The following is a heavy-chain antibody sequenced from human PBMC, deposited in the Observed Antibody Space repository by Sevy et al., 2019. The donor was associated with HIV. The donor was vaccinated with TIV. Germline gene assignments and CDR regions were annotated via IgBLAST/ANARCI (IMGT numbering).Heavy chain of an antibody. Sequence: SETLSLTCTVSGGSISSSSYYWGWIRQPPGQGLEWIGSIYYSGSTYYNPSLKSRVTISVDTSKNQFSLKLCSVTAADTAVYYGAMAIGAIFGVVTYNWFDPWGQGTLVTVSS. CDR1: GGSISSSSYY. CDR3: AMAIGAIFGVVTYNWFDP. D-gene: IGHD3-3*01. J-gene: IGHJ5*02. V-gene: IGHV4-39*01. CDR2: IYYSGST.